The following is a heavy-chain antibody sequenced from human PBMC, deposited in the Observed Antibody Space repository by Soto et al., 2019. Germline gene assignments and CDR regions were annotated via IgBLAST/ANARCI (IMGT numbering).Heavy chain of an antibody. Sequence: QVQLQESGPGLVKPSETLSLTCTVSGGSISPYYWNWIRQSAGKGLEWIGRVYISGSTNYHPSLKSLVAMSVDTSNNKFSLKVTAVTAADMAVYYCARGGRDGFDIWGQGTMVTVSS. CDR3: ARGGRDGFDI. J-gene: IGHJ3*02. CDR2: VYISGST. CDR1: GGSISPYY. V-gene: IGHV4-4*07.